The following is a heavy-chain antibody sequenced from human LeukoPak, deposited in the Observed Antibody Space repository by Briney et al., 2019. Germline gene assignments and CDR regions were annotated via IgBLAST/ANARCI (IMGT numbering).Heavy chain of an antibody. V-gene: IGHV4-38-2*02. CDR3: ARGGDYGDGNWFDP. Sequence: TSETLSLTCTVSGYSISSGYYWGWIRQPPGKGLEWIGEIYHSGSTNYNPSLKSRVTISVDKSKNQFSLNMRSVTAADTAVYYCARGGDYGDGNWFDPWGQGTLVTVSS. J-gene: IGHJ5*02. D-gene: IGHD4-17*01. CDR2: IYHSGST. CDR1: GYSISSGYY.